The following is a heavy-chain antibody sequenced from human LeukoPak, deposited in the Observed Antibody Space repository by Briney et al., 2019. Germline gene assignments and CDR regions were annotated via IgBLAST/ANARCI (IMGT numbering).Heavy chain of an antibody. CDR1: GFMHSDHW. V-gene: IGHV3-7*01. CDR3: VKWGPYCSTYYCPALES. CDR2: INAHGSQQ. D-gene: IGHD2-2*01. J-gene: IGHJ4*02. Sequence: PGGSLRLSCAASGFMHSDHWMSWVRQAPGKGPEWVANINAHGSQQYSVDSLKGRFTVSRDNAKKSLYLQMNDLRAEDTAVYFCVKWGPYCSTYYCPALESWGQGTLVTVSS.